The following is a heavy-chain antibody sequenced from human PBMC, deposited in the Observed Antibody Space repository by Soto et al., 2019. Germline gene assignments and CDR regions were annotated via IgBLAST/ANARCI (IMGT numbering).Heavy chain of an antibody. CDR3: ARVSQFSGGPEDYYGMDV. CDR1: GFTFSSYG. J-gene: IGHJ6*02. Sequence: QVQLVESGGGVVQPGRSLRLSCAASGFTFSSYGMHWVRQAPGKGLEWVAVIWYDGSNKYYADSVKGRFTISRDNSKNTLYLQMNSLRAEDTAVYYCARVSQFSGGPEDYYGMDVWGQGTTVTVSS. CDR2: IWYDGSNK. V-gene: IGHV3-33*01. D-gene: IGHD6-25*01.